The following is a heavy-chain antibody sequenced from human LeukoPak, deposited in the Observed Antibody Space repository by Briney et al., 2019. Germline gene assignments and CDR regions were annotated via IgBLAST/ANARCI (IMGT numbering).Heavy chain of an antibody. CDR2: IYTSGST. CDR1: GGSISSYY. J-gene: IGHJ4*02. D-gene: IGHD3-10*01. Sequence: SETLSLTCTVSGGSISSYYWSWIRQPLGKGLEWIGRIYTSGSTNYNPSLKSRVTISVDTSKNQFSLKLSSVTAADTAVYYCARRRHGSGSLDYWGQGTLVTVSS. CDR3: ARRRHGSGSLDY. V-gene: IGHV4-4*08.